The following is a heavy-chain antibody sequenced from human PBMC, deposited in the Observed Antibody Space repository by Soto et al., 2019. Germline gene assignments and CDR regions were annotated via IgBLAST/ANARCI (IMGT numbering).Heavy chain of an antibody. CDR1: GGSISTYY. CDR2: VYYSGRT. J-gene: IGHJ4*02. CDR3: ARVGLAAAGTTFDY. D-gene: IGHD6-13*01. V-gene: IGHV4-59*01. Sequence: PSETLSLTCTVSGGSISTYYWTWIRQPPGEGLEWIGYVYYSGRTNYNPSLESRVSISLDTSKNQFSLKLNSVTAADTAVYYCARVGLAAAGTTFDYWGQGSLVTVSS.